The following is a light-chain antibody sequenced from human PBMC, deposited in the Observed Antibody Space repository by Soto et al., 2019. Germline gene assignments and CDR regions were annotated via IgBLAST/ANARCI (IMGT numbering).Light chain of an antibody. CDR1: QSVSSSY. Sequence: EIVLTQSPGTLSLSPGERATLSCRASQSVSSSYLAWYQQKPGQAPRLLIYGASSRATGIPDMFSGSGSGTDFTLTISRLEPEDFAVYYCQQYDSSPLTFGQGTKVEIK. V-gene: IGKV3-20*01. CDR3: QQYDSSPLT. J-gene: IGKJ1*01. CDR2: GAS.